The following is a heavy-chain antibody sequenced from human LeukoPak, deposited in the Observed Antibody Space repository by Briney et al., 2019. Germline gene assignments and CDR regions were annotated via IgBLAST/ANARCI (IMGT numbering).Heavy chain of an antibody. CDR1: GFTFSNAW. CDR3: TTDAKPVVFITPGFDY. Sequence: GGSLRLSCAASGFTFSNAWMSWVRQAPGKGLEWVGRIKSKTDGGTTDYAAPVKGRFTISRDDSKNTLYLQMNSLKTEDTAVYYCTTDAKPVVFITPGFDYWGQGTLVTVSS. J-gene: IGHJ4*02. CDR2: IKSKTDGGTT. V-gene: IGHV3-15*01. D-gene: IGHD3-22*01.